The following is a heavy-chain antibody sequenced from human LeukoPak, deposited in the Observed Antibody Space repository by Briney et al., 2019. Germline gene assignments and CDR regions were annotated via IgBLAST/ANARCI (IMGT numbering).Heavy chain of an antibody. CDR2: ISTSSRTI. Sequence: PGGPLRLSCAASGFTFSSYSMNWVRQAPGKGLEWVSYISTSSRTIYYADSVKGRFTISRDNAKNSLYLQMNSLRAEDTAVYYCARGGEATILYYFDYWGQGTLATVSS. V-gene: IGHV3-48*01. J-gene: IGHJ4*02. CDR3: ARGGEATILYYFDY. D-gene: IGHD5-12*01. CDR1: GFTFSSYS.